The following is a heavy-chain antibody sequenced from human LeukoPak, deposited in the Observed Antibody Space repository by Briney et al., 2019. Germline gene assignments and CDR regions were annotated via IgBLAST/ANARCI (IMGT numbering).Heavy chain of an antibody. Sequence: ASVKASCKASGGTFSSYAISWVRQAPGQGLEWMGRIIPILGIANYAQKFQGRVTITADKSTSTAYMELSSLRSEDTAVYYCAREDLDIVVVPAAKATSYYYYGMDVWGQGTTVTVSS. J-gene: IGHJ6*02. CDR1: GGTFSSYA. CDR3: AREDLDIVVVPAAKATSYYYYGMDV. D-gene: IGHD2-2*01. V-gene: IGHV1-69*04. CDR2: IIPILGIA.